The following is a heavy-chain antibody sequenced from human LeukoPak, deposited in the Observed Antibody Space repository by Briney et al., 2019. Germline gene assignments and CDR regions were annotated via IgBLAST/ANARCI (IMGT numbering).Heavy chain of an antibody. CDR1: GFTVSSNY. J-gene: IGHJ3*01. V-gene: IGHV3-53*05. Sequence: GGSLRLSCAASGFTVSSNYMSWVRQAPGKGLEWVSVIYSGGSTYYADSVKGRFTISRDNSKNTLYLQMNSLRAEDTAVYYCARGGAGIAAAGSLWGQGTMVTVSS. CDR3: ARGGAGIAAAGSL. CDR2: IYSGGST. D-gene: IGHD6-13*01.